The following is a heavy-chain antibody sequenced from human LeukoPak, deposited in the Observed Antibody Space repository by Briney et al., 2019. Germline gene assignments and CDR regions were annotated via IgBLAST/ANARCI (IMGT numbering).Heavy chain of an antibody. Sequence: ASVKVSCKASGYTFTSYAMNWVRQAPGQGLEWMGWINTNTGNPTYAQGFTGRFVFSLDTSVSTAYLQISSLKAEDTAVYYCARDAVADLYYDSSGYYYGRWFDPWGQGTLVTVSS. CDR2: INTNTGNP. D-gene: IGHD3-22*01. V-gene: IGHV7-4-1*02. CDR1: GYTFTSYA. J-gene: IGHJ5*02. CDR3: ARDAVADLYYDSSGYYYGRWFDP.